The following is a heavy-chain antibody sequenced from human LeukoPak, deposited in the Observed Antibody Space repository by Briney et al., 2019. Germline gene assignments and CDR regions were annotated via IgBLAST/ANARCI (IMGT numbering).Heavy chain of an antibody. CDR1: GFTFSSYA. Sequence: GGSLRLSCAASGFTFSSYAMSWVRQAPGKGLEWDSAISGSGGSTYYADSVKGRFTISRDNSKNTLYLQMNSLRAEDTAVYYCAKGPFTIFGVVSDEYYGMDVWGQGTTVTVSS. CDR3: AKGPFTIFGVVSDEYYGMDV. D-gene: IGHD3-3*01. J-gene: IGHJ6*02. V-gene: IGHV3-23*01. CDR2: ISGSGGST.